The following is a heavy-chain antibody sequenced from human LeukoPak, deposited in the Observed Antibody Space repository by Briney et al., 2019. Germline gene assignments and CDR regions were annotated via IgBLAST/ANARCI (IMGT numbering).Heavy chain of an antibody. D-gene: IGHD1-26*01. V-gene: IGHV1-18*01. CDR1: GYTFTSYG. Sequence: ASVKVSCKASGYTFTSYGISWVRQAPGQGLEGMGWISAYNGNTNYAQKLQGRLTMTTDTSTSTAYMELRSLRSDDTAVYYCARGGQGTPNYYYMDVWGKGTTVTVSS. CDR3: ARGGQGTPNYYYMDV. J-gene: IGHJ6*03. CDR2: ISAYNGNT.